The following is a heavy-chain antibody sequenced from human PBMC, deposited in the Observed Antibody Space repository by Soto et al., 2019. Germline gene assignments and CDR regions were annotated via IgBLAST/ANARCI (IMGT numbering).Heavy chain of an antibody. D-gene: IGHD3-3*01. Sequence: ASVKVSCKASGYTFTSYAMHWVRQAPGQRLEWMGWINAGNGNTKYSQKFQGRVTITRDTSASTAYMELSSLRSEDTAVYYCARARLRFLEWSGGWFDPWGQGTLVTVSP. V-gene: IGHV1-3*01. CDR3: ARARLRFLEWSGGWFDP. J-gene: IGHJ5*02. CDR1: GYTFTSYA. CDR2: INAGNGNT.